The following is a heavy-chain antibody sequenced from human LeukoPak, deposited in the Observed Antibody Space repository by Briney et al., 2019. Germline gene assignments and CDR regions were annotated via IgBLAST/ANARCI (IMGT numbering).Heavy chain of an antibody. Sequence: ASVKASDKAYGYTFTSYDIIWVRQATGQGLEWMGWMNPNSGNTGYAQKFQGRVTMTRTTSINTAYMELRSLRSEDTAVYYCARGGEDGYINEYNWFDPWGQGTLVTVSS. CDR3: ARGGEDGYINEYNWFDP. J-gene: IGHJ5*02. V-gene: IGHV1-8*01. CDR1: GYTFTSYD. CDR2: MNPNSGNT. D-gene: IGHD5-24*01.